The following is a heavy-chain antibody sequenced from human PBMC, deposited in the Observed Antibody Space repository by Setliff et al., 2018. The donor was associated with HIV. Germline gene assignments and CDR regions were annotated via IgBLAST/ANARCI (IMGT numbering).Heavy chain of an antibody. Sequence: PSETLSLTCTISGGFISNHYWNWIRQPPGKGLEWIGSAHYSGSSYHSPSLKSRVTISLDTSKNQFSLKLSSMTAADTAVYYCARDVGLCGVDCWPYFYFDLWGRGNLVTVSS. CDR3: ARDVGLCGVDCWPYFYFDL. D-gene: IGHD2-21*02. J-gene: IGHJ2*01. CDR2: AHYSGSS. CDR1: GGFISNHY. V-gene: IGHV4-59*11.